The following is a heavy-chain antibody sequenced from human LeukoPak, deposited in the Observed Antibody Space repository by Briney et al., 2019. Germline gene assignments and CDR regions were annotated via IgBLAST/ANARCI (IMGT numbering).Heavy chain of an antibody. Sequence: ASVKVSCKASGYTFTSYGISWVRQAPGQGPEWMGWISTSTGDTKYTQKFQGRVTLTTDTSTSTAYMELSRLRSDDTAVYYCARVRYRLAETYIDYWGQGTLVTVSS. CDR1: GYTFTSYG. D-gene: IGHD3-16*01. CDR3: ARVRYRLAETYIDY. CDR2: ISTSTGDT. J-gene: IGHJ4*02. V-gene: IGHV1-18*01.